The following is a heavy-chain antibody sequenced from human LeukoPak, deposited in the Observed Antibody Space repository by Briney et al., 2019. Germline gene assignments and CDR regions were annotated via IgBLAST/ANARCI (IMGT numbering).Heavy chain of an antibody. D-gene: IGHD2-15*01. CDR3: ARYCSGGSCHYYGMDV. CDR2: IYPGDSDT. J-gene: IGHJ6*02. V-gene: IGHV5-51*01. Sequence: GESLKISCKGSGYSFTSYWIGWVRQMPGKGLEWMGIIYPGDSDTRYSPSFQGQVTISADKSISTAYLQWSSLKASDTAMYYCARYCSGGSCHYYGMDVWGQGTTVTVSS. CDR1: GYSFTSYW.